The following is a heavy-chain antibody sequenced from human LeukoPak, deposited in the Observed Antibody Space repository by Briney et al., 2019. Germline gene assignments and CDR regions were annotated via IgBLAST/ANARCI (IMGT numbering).Heavy chain of an antibody. CDR1: GGSISNYY. CDR3: ARDRDNSPFDL. J-gene: IGHJ4*02. V-gene: IGHV4-4*07. Sequence: SETLSLTCSVSGGSISNYYWNWIRRPAGKGLEWIGRIYVSGSTNLNPSLKSRVTMSVDTSKNQFSLELSSVTAADTAVYYCARDRDNSPFDLWGQGTLVIVSS. CDR2: IYVSGST. D-gene: IGHD5-24*01.